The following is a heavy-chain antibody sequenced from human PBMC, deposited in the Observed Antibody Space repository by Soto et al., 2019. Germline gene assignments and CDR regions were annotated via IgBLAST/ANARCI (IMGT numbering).Heavy chain of an antibody. Sequence: EVQLVETGGGSIQPGGSLRLSCAASGFTVSGNYMSWVRQAPGKGLEWVSVIYNGGGTYYADSVKGRFTISRDNSKNTLYLQMTSLRAEDTAVYYCASTRGSSYDYWGQGTLVTVSS. CDR2: IYNGGGT. D-gene: IGHD6-6*01. CDR3: ASTRGSSYDY. V-gene: IGHV3-53*02. J-gene: IGHJ4*02. CDR1: GFTVSGNY.